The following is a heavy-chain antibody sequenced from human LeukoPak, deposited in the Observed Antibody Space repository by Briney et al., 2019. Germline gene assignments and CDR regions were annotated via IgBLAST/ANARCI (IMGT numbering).Heavy chain of an antibody. Sequence: PGGSLRLSCAASGFTFSSYSMNWVRQAPGKGLEWVSIIYSGGSAFYADSVWGRFTISRDNSKKTLYLQMNNLRAEDTAVYYCAKVPDSSGWYYFDYWGQGTLVTVSA. J-gene: IGHJ4*02. V-gene: IGHV3-66*01. CDR3: AKVPDSSGWYYFDY. D-gene: IGHD6-19*01. CDR2: IYSGGSA. CDR1: GFTFSSYS.